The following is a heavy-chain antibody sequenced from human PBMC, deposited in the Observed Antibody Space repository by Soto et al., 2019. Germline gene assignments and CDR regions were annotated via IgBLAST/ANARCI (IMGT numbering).Heavy chain of an antibody. CDR2: IWYDGSNK. J-gene: IGHJ4*02. V-gene: IGHV3-33*01. CDR1: GFTFSSYV. D-gene: IGHD6-19*01. CDR3: ARDQSIAVAGTTFDY. Sequence: PGGSLRLSCAASGFTFSSYVMHWVRQSPGKGLEWVAVIWYDGSNKYYADSVKGRFTISRDNSKNTLYLQMNSLRAEDTAVYYCARDQSIAVAGTTFDYWGQGTLVTVSS.